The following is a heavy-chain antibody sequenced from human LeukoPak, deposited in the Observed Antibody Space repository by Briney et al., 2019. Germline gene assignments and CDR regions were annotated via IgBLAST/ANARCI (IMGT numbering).Heavy chain of an antibody. CDR3: AKLFTGAAPSIPLDY. J-gene: IGHJ4*02. Sequence: HPGGSLRLSCAASGFTFSNYGMHWVRQAPGKGLEWVAVISYDGSNKYYADSAKGRFTISRDNSKNTLYLQMNSLRAEDTAVYYCAKLFTGAAPSIPLDYWGQGTLVTVSS. V-gene: IGHV3-30*18. D-gene: IGHD6-13*01. CDR2: ISYDGSNK. CDR1: GFTFSNYG.